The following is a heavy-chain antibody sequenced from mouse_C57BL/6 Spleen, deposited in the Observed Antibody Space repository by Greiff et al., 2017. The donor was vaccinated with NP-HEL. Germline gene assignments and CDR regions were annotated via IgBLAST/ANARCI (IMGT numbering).Heavy chain of an antibody. CDR2: ISDGGSYT. D-gene: IGHD2-3*01. Sequence: EVMLVESGGGLVKPGGSLKLSCAASGFTFSSYAMSWVRQTPEKRLEWVATISDGGSYTYYPDNVKGRFTISRDNAKNNLYLQMSHLKSEDTAMYYCARGPYDGYYWFAYWGQGTLVTVSA. J-gene: IGHJ3*01. CDR3: ARGPYDGYYWFAY. V-gene: IGHV5-4*03. CDR1: GFTFSSYA.